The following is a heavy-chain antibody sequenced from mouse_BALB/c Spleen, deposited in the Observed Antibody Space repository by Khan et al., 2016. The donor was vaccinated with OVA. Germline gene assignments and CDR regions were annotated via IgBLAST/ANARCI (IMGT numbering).Heavy chain of an antibody. D-gene: IGHD2-10*02. CDR2: IYPGSGTT. J-gene: IGHJ3*01. V-gene: IGHV1-77*01. CDR1: GYTFTDYV. Sequence: QVQLQQPGPELVKPGASVKMSCKASGYTFTDYVINWVKQRTGQGLEWIGEIYPGSGTTYYNEKFKGKATLTADKSSNTAYMQLSSLTSEDSAVYFCAKKYASWFAYWGQGTLVTVSA. CDR3: AKKYASWFAY.